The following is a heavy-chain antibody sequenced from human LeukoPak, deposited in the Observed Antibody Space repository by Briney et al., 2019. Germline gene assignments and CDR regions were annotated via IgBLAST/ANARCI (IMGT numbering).Heavy chain of an antibody. CDR2: ISAYNGNT. CDR3: ARDHYGSGSYYTTPFDY. D-gene: IGHD3-10*01. Sequence: ASVKVSCKASGYTFTSYGIIWVRQAPGQGLEWMGWISAYNGNTNYAQKLQGRVTMTTDTSTSTAYMELRSLRSDDTAVYYCARDHYGSGSYYTTPFDYWGQGTLVTVSS. CDR1: GYTFTSYG. J-gene: IGHJ4*02. V-gene: IGHV1-18*01.